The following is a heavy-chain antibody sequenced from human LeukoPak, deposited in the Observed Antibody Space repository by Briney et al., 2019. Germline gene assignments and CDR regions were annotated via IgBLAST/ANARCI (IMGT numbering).Heavy chain of an antibody. D-gene: IGHD1-26*01. CDR3: ARGEELPHH. J-gene: IGHJ5*02. CDR2: IWYDGSNK. Sequence: PGGSLRLSCAASGFTFSSYGMHWVRQTPGKGLEWVGFIWYDGSNKHYADSVKGRFTISRDNSKNTLYLQMNSLRAEDTAVYYCARGEELPHHWGQGTLVTVSS. CDR1: GFTFSSYG. V-gene: IGHV3-33*01.